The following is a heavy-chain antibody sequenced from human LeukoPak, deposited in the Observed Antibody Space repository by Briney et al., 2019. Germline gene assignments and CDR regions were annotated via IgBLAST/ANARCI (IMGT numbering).Heavy chain of an antibody. J-gene: IGHJ4*02. D-gene: IGHD7-27*01. Sequence: PGGSLRLSCAASGFTFSSYEMNWVRQAPGKGLEWISYISSSGTTIYYTDSVKGRFTISRDNAKNSLYLQMNSLRAEDTAVYYCARGLGKGDYWGQGTLVTVSS. CDR2: ISSSGTTI. CDR3: ARGLGKGDY. V-gene: IGHV3-48*03. CDR1: GFTFSSYE.